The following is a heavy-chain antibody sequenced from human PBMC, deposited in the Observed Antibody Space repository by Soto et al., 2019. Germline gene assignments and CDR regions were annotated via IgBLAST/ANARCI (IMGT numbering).Heavy chain of an antibody. CDR1: GDSMNPYW. CDR3: ARLISTGSIGP. CDR2: IYYTGDT. V-gene: IGHV4-59*08. Sequence: PSETLSLTCTVSGDSMNPYWWTWIRQPPGKGLEYIGYIYYTGDTNYNPSLESRVTISVDTSKGQFSLNLASVTAADTAVYYCARLISTGSIGPWGQGTLVTVSS. D-gene: IGHD2-21*01. J-gene: IGHJ5*02.